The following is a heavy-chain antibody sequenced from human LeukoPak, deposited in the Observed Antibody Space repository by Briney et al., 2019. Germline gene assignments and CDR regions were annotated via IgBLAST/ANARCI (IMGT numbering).Heavy chain of an antibody. CDR2: IYHSGST. V-gene: IGHV4-38-2*02. CDR1: GYSISSGYY. J-gene: IGHJ3*02. D-gene: IGHD3-3*01. Sequence: PSETLSLTCTVSGYSISSGYYWGWIRQPPGKGLEWIGSIYHSGSTYYNPSLKSRVTISVDTSKNQFSLKLSSVTAADTAVYYCAREGITIFGVVPWAFDIWGQGTMVIVSS. CDR3: AREGITIFGVVPWAFDI.